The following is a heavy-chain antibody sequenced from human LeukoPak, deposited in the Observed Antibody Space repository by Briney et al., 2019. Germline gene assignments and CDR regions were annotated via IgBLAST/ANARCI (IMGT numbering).Heavy chain of an antibody. V-gene: IGHV4-38-2*02. J-gene: IGHJ6*03. D-gene: IGHD3-22*01. CDR3: ARSPRTYEDYMDV. Sequence: SETLSLTCTVSGYSISTGYNDYFWGWLRQPPGTGLEWVATVHHSGSTYYNPSFKSRVTISVDTSKNQFSLKLQSVTAADTALYYCARSPRTYEDYMDVWGKGTMVTVSS. CDR2: VHHSGST. CDR1: GYSISTGYNDYF.